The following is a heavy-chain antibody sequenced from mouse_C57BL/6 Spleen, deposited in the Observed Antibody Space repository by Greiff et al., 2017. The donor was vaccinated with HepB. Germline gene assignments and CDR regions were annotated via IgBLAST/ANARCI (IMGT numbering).Heavy chain of an antibody. CDR1: GYTFTSYW. D-gene: IGHD2-2*01. CDR3: ASRSGYGIDY. J-gene: IGHJ2*01. V-gene: IGHV1-59*01. CDR2: IDPSDSYT. Sequence: QVQLQQPGAELVRPGTSVKLSCKASGYTFTSYWMHWVKQRPGQGLEWIGVIDPSDSYTNYNQKFKGKATLTVDTSSSTAYMQLSSLTSEDSAVYYCASRSGYGIDYWGQGTTLTVSS.